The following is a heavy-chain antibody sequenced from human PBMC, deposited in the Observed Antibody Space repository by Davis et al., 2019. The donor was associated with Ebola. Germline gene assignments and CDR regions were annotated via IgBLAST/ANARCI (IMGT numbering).Heavy chain of an antibody. J-gene: IGHJ4*02. CDR1: GFTFSNYA. CDR3: AKEQLVPLVGLQTN. V-gene: IGHV3-23*01. D-gene: IGHD6-6*01. Sequence: GESLKISCAASGFTFSNYAMSWVRQAPGKGLEWVSGISGSVGNTYYADSVKGRFTISRDNSKKMMYLQMNSLRAEDTAVYYCAKEQLVPLVGLQTNWGQGTLVTVSS. CDR2: ISGSVGNT.